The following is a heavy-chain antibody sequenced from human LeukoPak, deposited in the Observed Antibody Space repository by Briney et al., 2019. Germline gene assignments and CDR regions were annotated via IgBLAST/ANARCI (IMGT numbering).Heavy chain of an antibody. Sequence: ASVKVSCKASGYTFTNYAINWVRQAPGQGLQWMGWINTNTGNPTYAQGFTGRFVFSLDTSVSTAYLEISSLKAEDTAVYYCVRRTPTGDYSFYYYYMDVWGTGTTVTVSS. CDR3: VRRTPTGDYSFYYYYMDV. CDR1: GYTFTNYA. V-gene: IGHV7-4-1*02. D-gene: IGHD7-27*01. CDR2: INTNTGNP. J-gene: IGHJ6*03.